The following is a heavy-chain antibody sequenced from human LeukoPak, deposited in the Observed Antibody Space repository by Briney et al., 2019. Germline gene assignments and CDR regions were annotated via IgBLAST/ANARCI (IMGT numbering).Heavy chain of an antibody. J-gene: IGHJ4*02. V-gene: IGHV3-21*01. CDR2: ISSSSSYI. CDR3: ASGAAGDY. Sequence: GGSLTLSCAVSGFTFSSYSMNWVRQAPAKGLEWVSSISSSSSYIYYADSVKGRFVNSRDNAKNALYLQMNSLRAEDTAVYYCASGAAGDYWGQGTLVTVSS. CDR1: GFTFSSYS. D-gene: IGHD6-13*01.